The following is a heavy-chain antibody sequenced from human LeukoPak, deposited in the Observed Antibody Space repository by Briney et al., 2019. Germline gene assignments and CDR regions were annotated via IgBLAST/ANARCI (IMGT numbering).Heavy chain of an antibody. D-gene: IGHD2-2*01. V-gene: IGHV1-8*03. Sequence: ASVKVSYKASGYTFTSYDINWVRQATGQGLEWLGWMNPSSGSTGYAQKFQGRVTISRNISISTAYMELSTLRSEDTAVYYCARGRSAMRMDVWGKGTTVTVSS. CDR2: MNPSSGST. CDR1: GYTFTSYD. J-gene: IGHJ6*04. CDR3: ARGRSAMRMDV.